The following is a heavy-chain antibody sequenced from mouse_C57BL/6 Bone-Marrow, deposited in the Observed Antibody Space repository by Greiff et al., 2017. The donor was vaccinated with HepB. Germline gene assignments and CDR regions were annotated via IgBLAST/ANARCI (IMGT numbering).Heavy chain of an antibody. J-gene: IGHJ2*01. Sequence: QVHVKQPGAELVKPGASVKMSCKASGYTFTSYWITWVKQRPGQGLEWIGDIYPGSGSTNYNEKFKSKATLTVDTSSSTAYMQLSSLTSEDSAVYYCARWAYGYVDYWGQGTTLTVSS. D-gene: IGHD1-1*02. V-gene: IGHV1-55*01. CDR3: ARWAYGYVDY. CDR1: GYTFTSYW. CDR2: IYPGSGST.